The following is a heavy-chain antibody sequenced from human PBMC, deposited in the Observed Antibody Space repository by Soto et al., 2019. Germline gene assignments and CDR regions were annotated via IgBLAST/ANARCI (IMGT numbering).Heavy chain of an antibody. J-gene: IGHJ4*02. Sequence: GGSLRLSCAASGFTFSSYAMSWVRQAPGKGLEWVSAISGSGGSTYYADSVKGRFTISRDNSKNTLYLQMNSLRAEDTAVYYCAKIPMLVVVAADDYWGQGTLVTVSS. V-gene: IGHV3-23*01. CDR1: GFTFSSYA. CDR3: AKIPMLVVVAADDY. CDR2: ISGSGGST. D-gene: IGHD2-15*01.